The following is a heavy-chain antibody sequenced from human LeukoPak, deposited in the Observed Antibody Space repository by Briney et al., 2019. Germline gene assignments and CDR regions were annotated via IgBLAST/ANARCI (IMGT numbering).Heavy chain of an antibody. CDR3: ARGPPAGHCSSTSCHAPFDY. D-gene: IGHD2-2*01. CDR1: GYTFTSYG. Sequence: ASVKVSCKASGYTFTSYGISWVRQAPGQGLEWMGWISAYNGNTNYAQKLQGRVTMTTDTSTSTAYMELRSLRSDDTAVYYCARGPPAGHCSSTSCHAPFDYWGQGTLVTVSS. V-gene: IGHV1-18*01. J-gene: IGHJ4*02. CDR2: ISAYNGNT.